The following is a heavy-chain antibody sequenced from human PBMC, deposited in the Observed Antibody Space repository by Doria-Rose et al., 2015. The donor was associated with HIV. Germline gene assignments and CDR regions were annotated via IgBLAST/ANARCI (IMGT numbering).Heavy chain of an antibody. J-gene: IGHJ4*02. CDR2: IFSDDDR. Sequence: QITLKESGPVLVKPTETLTLTCTVSGVSLSSPGMGVSWIRQPPGKALEWLANIFSDDDRYYKTALKSRLSTSRGTSKGQVVLTMTDMDPVDTATYYCARIKSSRWYHKYYFDFWGQGTLVIVSA. CDR1: GVSLSSPGMG. D-gene: IGHD6-13*01. CDR3: ARIKSSRWYHKYYFDF. V-gene: IGHV2-26*01.